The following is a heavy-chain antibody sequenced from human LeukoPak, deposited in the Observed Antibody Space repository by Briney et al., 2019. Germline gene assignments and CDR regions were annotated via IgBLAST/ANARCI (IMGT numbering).Heavy chain of an antibody. V-gene: IGHV4-39*07. CDR1: GGSISSSSYY. Sequence: PSETLSLTCTVSGGSISSSSYYWGWIRQPPGKGLEWIGSIYYSGSTYYNPSLKSRVTISVDTSKNQFSLKLSSVTAADTAVYYCARDERPESYHDFWSGYTTKFDYWGQGTLVTVSS. CDR2: IYYSGST. J-gene: IGHJ4*02. CDR3: ARDERPESYHDFWSGYTTKFDY. D-gene: IGHD3/OR15-3a*01.